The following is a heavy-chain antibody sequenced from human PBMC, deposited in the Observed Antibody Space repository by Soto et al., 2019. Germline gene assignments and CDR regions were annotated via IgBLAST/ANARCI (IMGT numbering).Heavy chain of an antibody. CDR1: GFTFSSYA. CDR3: ATMRYNDGWYQFDY. J-gene: IGHJ4*02. CDR2: IRGSGGTT. Sequence: EVRLWESGGGLVQPGGSLRLSCAASGFTFSSYAMSWLRQAPGKGLEWVSLIRGSGGTTKYAASVIGRFTISRDNSKNTLYLEMNSLRDENKAVYYCATMRYNDGWYQFDYWGQGTLVSVSS. D-gene: IGHD6-19*01. V-gene: IGHV3-23*01.